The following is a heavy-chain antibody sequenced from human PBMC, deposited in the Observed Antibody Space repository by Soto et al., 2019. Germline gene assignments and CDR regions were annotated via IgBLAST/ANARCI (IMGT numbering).Heavy chain of an antibody. CDR3: GSAGPPVQQ. CDR2: SRNKANSYTT. V-gene: IGHV3-72*01. J-gene: IGHJ1*01. CDR1: GFILSDHY. Sequence: EVQLVESGGGLVQPGGSLRLSCAASGFILSDHYMDWVRQAPGKGLEWVGRSRNKANSYTTEYVASVKGRFTISREESKNSLYLQIYNPRTEDTVVYSCGSAGPPVQQWGKGTLVTVSS.